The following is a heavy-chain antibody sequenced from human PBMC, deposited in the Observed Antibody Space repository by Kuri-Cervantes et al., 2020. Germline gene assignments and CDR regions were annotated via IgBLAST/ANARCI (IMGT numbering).Heavy chain of an antibody. Sequence: SETLSLTCTVSGGSVSSGSYYWSWIRQPPGKGLEWIGYIYYSESTNYNPSLKSRVTISVDTSKNQFSLKLSSVTAADTATYYCARSAHMGLKIWGQGTLVTVSS. CDR1: GGSVSSGSYY. J-gene: IGHJ4*03. CDR3: ARSAHMGLKI. CDR2: IYYSEST. D-gene: IGHD4/OR15-4a*01. V-gene: IGHV4-61*01.